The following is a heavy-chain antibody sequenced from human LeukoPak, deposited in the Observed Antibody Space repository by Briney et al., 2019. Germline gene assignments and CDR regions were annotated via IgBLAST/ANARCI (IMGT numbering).Heavy chain of an antibody. CDR3: ARDWELRWSQGGFDQ. CDR2: INPRTGET. D-gene: IGHD4-23*01. V-gene: IGHV1-2*02. Sequence: ASVKVSCTTSGYSFVVYYIHWWRQAPGQGLEWMGWINPRTGETHYAQKFQGRVTMTRDTAVSTAYMEVISLTSDDTAIYYCARDWELRWSQGGFDQWGQGSLVTVSS. CDR1: GYSFVVYY. J-gene: IGHJ4*02.